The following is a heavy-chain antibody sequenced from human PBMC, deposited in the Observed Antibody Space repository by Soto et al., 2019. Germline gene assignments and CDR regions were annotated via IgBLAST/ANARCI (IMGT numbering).Heavy chain of an antibody. Sequence: EVQLVESGGGFIQPGGSLRLSCAASGFTVSDNYMSWVRQAPGKGLEWVSVIYRGGGTSYADSVQGRLTISRDNSNNTLYLQMNGLRGEDTAVYYCARGERWGQGTMVTVSS. J-gene: IGHJ3*01. CDR3: ARGER. D-gene: IGHD1-26*01. CDR1: GFTVSDNY. V-gene: IGHV3-53*01. CDR2: IYRGGGT.